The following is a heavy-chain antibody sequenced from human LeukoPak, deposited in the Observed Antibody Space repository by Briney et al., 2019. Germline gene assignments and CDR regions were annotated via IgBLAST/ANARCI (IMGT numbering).Heavy chain of an antibody. CDR3: AELGITMIGGV. CDR2: ISSSSSTI. D-gene: IGHD3-10*02. Sequence: GGSLRLSCAASGFTFSSYSMNWVRQAPGKGLEWVSYISSSSSTIYYADSVKGRFTISRDNAKNSLYLQMNSLRAEDTAVYYYAELGITMIGGVWGKGTTVTISS. V-gene: IGHV3-48*04. J-gene: IGHJ6*04. CDR1: GFTFSSYS.